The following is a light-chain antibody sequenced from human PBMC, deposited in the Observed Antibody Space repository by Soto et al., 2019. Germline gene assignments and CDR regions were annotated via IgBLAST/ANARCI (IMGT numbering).Light chain of an antibody. CDR2: DAS. CDR3: QQRSTWPL. Sequence: ILLTQSPSTLTLSPGERATPSCRASQSVSSYLAWYQQKPGQAPRLLIYDASNRATGIPARLSGSGSGTDFTLTISSLEPEDFAVYYCQQRSTWPLFGGGTKVDIK. V-gene: IGKV3-11*01. CDR1: QSVSSY. J-gene: IGKJ4*01.